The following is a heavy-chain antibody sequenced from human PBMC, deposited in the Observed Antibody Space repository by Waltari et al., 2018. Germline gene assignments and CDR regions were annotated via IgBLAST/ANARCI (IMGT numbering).Heavy chain of an antibody. J-gene: IGHJ4*02. CDR1: GFNFFSYA. D-gene: IGHD3-22*01. CDR2: ISDSGVIT. CDR3: ARHLYSIDYLELAK. Sequence: EEHLLESGGGLAQPGGSLSLSCAASGFNFFSYAMSWVRQAPGKGLEWVSGISDSGVITKYADSVKGRFTVSRDNSKNTVFLHLNSLRAEDTAIYYCARHLYSIDYLELAKWGQGTLVTVSS. V-gene: IGHV3-23*01.